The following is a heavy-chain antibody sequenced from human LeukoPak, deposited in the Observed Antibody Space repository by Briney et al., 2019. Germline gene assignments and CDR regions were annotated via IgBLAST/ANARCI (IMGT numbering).Heavy chain of an antibody. V-gene: IGHV1-69*04. D-gene: IGHD3-22*01. CDR2: IIPILGIA. J-gene: IGHJ5*02. CDR3: ARDLTGYYYDSSGYEYNWFDP. CDR1: GGTFSSYA. Sequence: SVKVSCKASGGTFSSYAISWVRQAPGQGLEWMGRIIPILGIANYAQKFQGRVTITADKSTSTAYMELSSLRSEDTAVYYCARDLTGYYYDSSGYEYNWFDPWGQGTLVTVSS.